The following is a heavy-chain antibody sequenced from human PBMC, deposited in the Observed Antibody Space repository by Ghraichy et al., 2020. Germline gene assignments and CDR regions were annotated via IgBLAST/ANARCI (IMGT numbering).Heavy chain of an antibody. CDR2: IKQDGSEK. V-gene: IGHV3-7*03. CDR1: GFTFSSYW. J-gene: IGHJ4*02. CDR3: ARDPPRSGGSLTGDY. D-gene: IGHD2-15*01. Sequence: GGSLRLSCAASGFTFSSYWMSWVRQAPGKGLEWVANIKQDGSEKYYVDSVKGRFTISRDNAKNSLYLQMNSLRAEDTAVYYCARDPPRSGGSLTGDYWGQATLVTVSS.